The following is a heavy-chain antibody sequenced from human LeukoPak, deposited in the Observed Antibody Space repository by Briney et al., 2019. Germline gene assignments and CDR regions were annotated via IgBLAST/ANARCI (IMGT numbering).Heavy chain of an antibody. CDR1: GGSISSGGYY. Sequence: PSETLSLTCSVSGGSISSGGYYWSWIRQHPGKGLEWIGYIYYSGSTYYNPSLKSRVTVSVDTSKNQFSLKLSSVTAADTAVYYCARDLLTGYYTWGQGTLVTVSS. J-gene: IGHJ5*02. D-gene: IGHD3-9*01. V-gene: IGHV4-31*03. CDR3: ARDLLTGYYT. CDR2: IYYSGST.